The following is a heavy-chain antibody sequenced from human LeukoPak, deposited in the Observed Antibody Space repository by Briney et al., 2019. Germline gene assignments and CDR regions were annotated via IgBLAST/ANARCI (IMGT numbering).Heavy chain of an antibody. Sequence: ASVKVSCKASGYTFTDYYMHWVRQAPGQGLEWMGWINPNSGVTNYAQKFQGRVTMTRDTSISTAYMALSSLRSDDTAVYYCARGAQTSGSYPDYWGQGTLLTVSS. CDR3: ARGAQTSGSYPDY. D-gene: IGHD1-26*01. J-gene: IGHJ4*02. CDR2: INPNSGVT. V-gene: IGHV1-2*02. CDR1: GYTFTDYY.